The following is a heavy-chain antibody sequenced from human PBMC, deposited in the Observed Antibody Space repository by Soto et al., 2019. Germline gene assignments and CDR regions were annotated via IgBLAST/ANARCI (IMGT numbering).Heavy chain of an antibody. V-gene: IGHV3-23*01. CDR1: GFSISGYV. Sequence: EVQLLESEGGMVQPGGSLRLSCSASGFSISGYVMSWVRQSPGKGLEWVAAIGGGGDTYYADSVTGGFTITRDNSKNTLFLQMNGLRAEDTALYLCAKYGGTKGMGPEYWGQGTLVTVSS. CDR3: AKYGGTKGMGPEY. CDR2: IGGGGDT. D-gene: IGHD1-26*01. J-gene: IGHJ4*01.